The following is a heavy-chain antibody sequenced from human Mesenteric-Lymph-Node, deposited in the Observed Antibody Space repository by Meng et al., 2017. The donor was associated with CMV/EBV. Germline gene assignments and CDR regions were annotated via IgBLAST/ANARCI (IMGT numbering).Heavy chain of an antibody. V-gene: IGHV6-1*01. J-gene: IGHJ5*02. CDR2: TFFRSKWYS. D-gene: IGHD3-22*01. Sequence: SETLSLTCTISGDSVSSNSATWNWLRQSPSRGLEWLGRTFFRSKWYSDYAVSVKSRMTINPDTFKNQFSMQLNSVTPEDTAVYYCAREEDYYGSSGYNFFDPWGQGTLVTVSS. CDR1: GDSVSSNSAT. CDR3: AREEDYYGSSGYNFFDP.